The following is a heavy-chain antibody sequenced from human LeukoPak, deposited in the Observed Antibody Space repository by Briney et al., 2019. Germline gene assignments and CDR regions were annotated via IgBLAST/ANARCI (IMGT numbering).Heavy chain of an antibody. D-gene: IGHD6-19*01. V-gene: IGHV3-33*01. J-gene: IGHJ4*02. CDR1: GFTFSHYG. Sequence: GGSLRLSCAASGFTFSHYGMHWVRQAPGKGLEWVAVIWNDGNKKYYADSVKGRFTISRDNSKNTLYLQMNSLRAEDTAIYYCARALYSGGWYGGDYWGQGTLVTVSS. CDR3: ARALYSGGWYGGDY. CDR2: IWNDGNKK.